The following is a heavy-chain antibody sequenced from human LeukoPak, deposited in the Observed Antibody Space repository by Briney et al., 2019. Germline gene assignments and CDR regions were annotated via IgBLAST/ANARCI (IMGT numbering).Heavy chain of an antibody. CDR2: IYSDGST. CDR3: AKVFMGCSTTSCYNWFDP. CDR1: GFTVSSNY. J-gene: IGHJ5*02. V-gene: IGHV3-53*01. D-gene: IGHD2-2*01. Sequence: GGSLRLSCAASGFTVSSNYMSWVRQAPGKGLEWVSIIYSDGSTYYADSVKGRFTISRDNSKNTLSLQMNSLRGEDTAVYYCAKVFMGCSTTSCYNWFDPWGQGTLLTVSS.